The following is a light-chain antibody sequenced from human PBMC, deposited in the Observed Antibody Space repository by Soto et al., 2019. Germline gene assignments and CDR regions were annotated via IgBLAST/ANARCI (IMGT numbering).Light chain of an antibody. CDR2: GAS. CDR1: QSVGSN. J-gene: IGKJ2*01. CDR3: QQYHDWPPYT. Sequence: EIVLTQSAATLSVSPGERVTLSCRASQSVGSNLAWYQQKPGQAPRLLIYGASTRATGIPAKFSASGSGTEFTLTISSLQSEDFAVYYCQQYHDWPPYTFGQGTKLEIK. V-gene: IGKV3-15*01.